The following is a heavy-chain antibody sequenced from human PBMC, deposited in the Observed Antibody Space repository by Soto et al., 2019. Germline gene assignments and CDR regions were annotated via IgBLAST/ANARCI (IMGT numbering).Heavy chain of an antibody. CDR1: GGSISSGGSS. J-gene: IGHJ4*02. CDR2: IYHSGST. CDR3: ARGAVVNFDS. V-gene: IGHV4-30-2*01. D-gene: IGHD3-22*01. Sequence: QLQLQESGSGLVKPSQTLSLTCAVSGGSISSGGSSWTWIRQPPGKGLEWIGYIYHSGSTYYNPSLTGRVTISVDRSKTQFSLKLTSVTAADTAVYYCARGAVVNFDSWGQGTLVTVSS.